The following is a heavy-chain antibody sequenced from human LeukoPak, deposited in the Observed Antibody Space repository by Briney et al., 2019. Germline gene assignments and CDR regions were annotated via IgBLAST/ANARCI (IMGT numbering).Heavy chain of an antibody. CDR2: IYTSGST. Sequence: SETLSLTCAVYGGSFSGYYWSWIRQPAGKGLEWIGRIYTSGSTNYNPSLKSRVTMSVDTSKNQFSLELSSVTAADTAVYYCARDRYYYGSGSYYFDYWGQGTLVTVSS. J-gene: IGHJ4*02. D-gene: IGHD3-10*01. V-gene: IGHV4-4*07. CDR3: ARDRYYYGSGSYYFDY. CDR1: GGSFSGYY.